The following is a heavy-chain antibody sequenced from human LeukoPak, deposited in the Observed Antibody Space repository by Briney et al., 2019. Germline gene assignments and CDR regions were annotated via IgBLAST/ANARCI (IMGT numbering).Heavy chain of an antibody. V-gene: IGHV3-23*01. D-gene: IGHD1-7*01. CDR1: GFTFSSYA. J-gene: IGHJ4*02. CDR2: ISGSGGST. CDR3: AKIPNGLNWNYAALPPFFDY. Sequence: GGSLRLSCAASGFTFSSYAMSWVRQAPGKGLEWVSAISGSGGSTYYADSVKGRFTISRDNSKNTLYLQMNSLRAEDTAVYYCAKIPNGLNWNYAALPPFFDYWGQGTLVTVSS.